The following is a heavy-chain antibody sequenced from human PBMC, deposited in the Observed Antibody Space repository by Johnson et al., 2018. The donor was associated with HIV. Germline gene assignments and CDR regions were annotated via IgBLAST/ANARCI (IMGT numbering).Heavy chain of an antibody. CDR1: GFTFSNYI. CDR2: LIDNTASAT. D-gene: IGHD1-14*01. V-gene: IGHV3-23*05. Sequence: VQVLESGGDLVQPGGSLRLSCAASGFTFSNYIMNWVRQAPGKGLEWVSGLIDNTASATYYADSVKGRFTVSRDESKNTLYLQMKSLRAEYTAVYYCARECITGTTENAFDIWGQGTMVTVSS. J-gene: IGHJ3*02. CDR3: ARECITGTTENAFDI.